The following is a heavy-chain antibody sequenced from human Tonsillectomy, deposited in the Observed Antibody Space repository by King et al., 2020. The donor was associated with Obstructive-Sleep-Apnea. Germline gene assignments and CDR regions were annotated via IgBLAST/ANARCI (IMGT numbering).Heavy chain of an antibody. V-gene: IGHV1-18*04. CDR2: ISAYDGST. Sequence: QLVQSGAEVKKPGASVKVSCKASGYTFTSYGISWVRQAPGQGLEWMGWISAYDGSTNHAQKFQGRVTMTTDTSTSTAYMELRSLRSDDTAVYYCAREAAMAVYFDYWGQGTLVTVSS. D-gene: IGHD5-18*01. CDR1: GYTFTSYG. CDR3: AREAAMAVYFDY. J-gene: IGHJ4*02.